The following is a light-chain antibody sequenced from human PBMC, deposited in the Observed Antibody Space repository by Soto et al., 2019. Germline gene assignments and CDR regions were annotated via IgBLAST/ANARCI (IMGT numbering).Light chain of an antibody. J-gene: IGKJ1*01. V-gene: IGKV1-39*01. CDR3: QQSYSNEWT. Sequence: DIQVTQSPPTLSASVGDIFTITCRASQTISTWMAWYQKKKGKAPKLLIYAASSLQSGVPSRVSGSGYGTDLTITISSMQTEDFEPYQCQQSYSNEWTFGQGTKVHIK. CDR2: AAS. CDR1: QTISTW.